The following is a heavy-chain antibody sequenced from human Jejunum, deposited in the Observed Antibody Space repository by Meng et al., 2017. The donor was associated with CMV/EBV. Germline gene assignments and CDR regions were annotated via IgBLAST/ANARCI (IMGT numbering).Heavy chain of an antibody. Sequence: FSYYLMSWIRQVPGKGLEWVSSITSGGVGGRDKSMYYADSVKGRFTISRDNSKNSLYLQMNSLRAEDTAVYYCARRAGAFLSLPYFNFWGQGTLVTVSS. CDR2: ITSGGVGGRDKSM. J-gene: IGHJ4*02. CDR1: FSYYL. CDR3: ARRAGAFLSLPYFNF. D-gene: IGHD1-26*01. V-gene: IGHV3-11*04.